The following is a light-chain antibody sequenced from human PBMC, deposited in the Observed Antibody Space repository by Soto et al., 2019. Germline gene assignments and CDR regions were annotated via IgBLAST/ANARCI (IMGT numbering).Light chain of an antibody. J-gene: IGKJ4*01. V-gene: IGKV3-11*02. CDR2: DSS. Sequence: EVVFTQAPATLSWSPGDSATRACRASQSVSSYLAWYKHTDGQAPRLLIYDSSNRATGIPARFSGSGSGRDFTLTISSLEPEDFAVYYCQQRSNWPPLTFGGGTKVEIK. CDR3: QQRSNWPPLT. CDR1: QSVSSY.